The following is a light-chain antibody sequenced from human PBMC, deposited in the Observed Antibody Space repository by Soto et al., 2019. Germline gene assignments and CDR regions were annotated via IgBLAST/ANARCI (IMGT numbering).Light chain of an antibody. CDR3: QQYHSWPA. Sequence: ELVMTQSPATLSVSPGERATLSCRASQSVFSSLAWYQQRPGQAPTLLIYGSATRATGIPDRFIGSGSGTEFTLTISSLQSEDYAVDYCQQYHSWPAFGQGTKVDIK. CDR2: GSA. J-gene: IGKJ1*01. CDR1: QSVFSS. V-gene: IGKV3-15*01.